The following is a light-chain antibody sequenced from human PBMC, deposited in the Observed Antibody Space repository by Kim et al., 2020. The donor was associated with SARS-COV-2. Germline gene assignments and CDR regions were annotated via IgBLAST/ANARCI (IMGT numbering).Light chain of an antibody. V-gene: IGLV3-1*01. CDR1: KLGDKY. J-gene: IGLJ2*01. CDR3: QAWDSSTAAV. Sequence: SYELTQPPPVSVSPGQTASITCSGDKLGDKYACWYQQKPGQSPVLVIYQDSKRPSGIPERFSGSNSGNTATLTISGTQAMDEADYYCQAWDSSTAAVFGG. CDR2: QDS.